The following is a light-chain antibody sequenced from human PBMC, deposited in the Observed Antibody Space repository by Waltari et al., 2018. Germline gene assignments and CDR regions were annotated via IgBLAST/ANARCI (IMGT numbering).Light chain of an antibody. CDR3: ALYMGSGTWV. J-gene: IGLJ3*02. CDR1: SGPVSTSYY. Sequence: QTVVTPEPSFSVSPGGTVTLTCGLSSGPVSTSYYPIWYQQTPGQAPRTLIYSTNTRSSGLPDRFSGSILGNKAALTITGAQSDDESDYYCALYMGSGTWVFGGGTKLTVL. CDR2: STN. V-gene: IGLV8-61*01.